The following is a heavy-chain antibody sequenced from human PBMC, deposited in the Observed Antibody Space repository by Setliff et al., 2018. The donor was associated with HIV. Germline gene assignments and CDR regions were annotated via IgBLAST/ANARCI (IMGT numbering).Heavy chain of an antibody. J-gene: IGHJ4*02. CDR1: GGSFSGYF. V-gene: IGHV4-34*01. CDR2: INHSGST. D-gene: IGHD3-3*01. CDR3: ATGIDNFWSGYVN. Sequence: PSETLSLTCAVYGGSFSGYFWSWIRQSPGKGLEWIGEINHSGSTNYNSTLKSRVTISVDTSKNLFSLKLTSVTPADTAVYYCATGIDNFWSGYVNWGQGTQVTVSS.